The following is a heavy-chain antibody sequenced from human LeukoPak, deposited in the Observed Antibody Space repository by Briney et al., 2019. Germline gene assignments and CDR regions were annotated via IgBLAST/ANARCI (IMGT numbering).Heavy chain of an antibody. Sequence: PGGSLRLSCAASGFTVSGTYMSWVRQAPGKGLEWVSVIYSAGVTFSADSVKGRFTISRDNSKNTVYLQMNSLRAEDTAVYYCAKDYGSGYFDYWGQGTLVTVSS. J-gene: IGHJ4*02. V-gene: IGHV3-53*01. D-gene: IGHD3-10*01. CDR3: AKDYGSGYFDY. CDR2: IYSAGVT. CDR1: GFTVSGTY.